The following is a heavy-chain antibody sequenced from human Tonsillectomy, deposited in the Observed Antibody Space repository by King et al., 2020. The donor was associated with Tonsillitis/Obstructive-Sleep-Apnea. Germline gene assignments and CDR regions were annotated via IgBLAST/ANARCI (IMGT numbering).Heavy chain of an antibody. CDR3: ARGGGNYDFWSGYSVYYYYMDV. V-gene: IGHV4-34*01. CDR1: GGSFSGYY. D-gene: IGHD3-3*01. CDR2: INHSGST. J-gene: IGHJ6*03. Sequence: VQLQQWGAGLLKPSGTLSLTCAVYGGSFSGYYWSWIRQPPGKGLEWIGEINHSGSTNYNPSLKSRVTISVDTSKNQFSLKLSSVTAADTAVYYCARGGGNYDFWSGYSVYYYYMDVWGKGTTVTVSS.